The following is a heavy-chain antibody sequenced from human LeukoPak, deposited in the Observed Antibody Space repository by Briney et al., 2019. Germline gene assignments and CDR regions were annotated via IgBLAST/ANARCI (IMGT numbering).Heavy chain of an antibody. Sequence: GGSLRLSCAASGLSFSSSSMNWVRQAPGKGLEWVSLISGDGGSTYYADSVKGRFTISRDNSKNSLYLQMNGLRTEDTALYYCAKDIVNCGGDCHPYYFDYWGQGTLVTVSS. D-gene: IGHD2-21*02. CDR3: AKDIVNCGGDCHPYYFDY. V-gene: IGHV3-43*02. CDR1: GLSFSSSS. J-gene: IGHJ4*02. CDR2: ISGDGGST.